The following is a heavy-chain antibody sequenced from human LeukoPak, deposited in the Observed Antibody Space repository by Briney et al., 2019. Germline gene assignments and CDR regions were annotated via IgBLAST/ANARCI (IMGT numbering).Heavy chain of an antibody. V-gene: IGHV1-2*02. CDR1: GYTFTGYY. D-gene: IGHD6-19*01. Sequence: GASVKVSCKASGYTFTGYYMHWVRQAPGQGLEWMGWINPNSGGTNYAQKFRGRVTMTRDTSISTAYMELSRLRSDDTAVYYCARAGSSGWYVDSVDYWGQGTLVTVSS. CDR3: ARAGSSGWYVDSVDY. J-gene: IGHJ4*02. CDR2: INPNSGGT.